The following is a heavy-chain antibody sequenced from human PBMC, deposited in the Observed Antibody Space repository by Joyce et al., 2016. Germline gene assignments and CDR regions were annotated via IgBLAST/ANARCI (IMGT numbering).Heavy chain of an antibody. CDR2: IGSDGRHK. CDR1: GFNFGQSA. CDR3: ARLYDSSGLDY. D-gene: IGHD3-22*01. Sequence: QVQLVESGGGVVQPGRSLRLSCAASGFNFGQSAIHWVRQAAGNGLGWVSCIGSDGRHKYYAESVKGRFAISRDNSNNVVFLQMGRLRAEDTAVYYCARLYDSSGLDYWGQGTLVAVSS. J-gene: IGHJ4*02. V-gene: IGHV3-33*01.